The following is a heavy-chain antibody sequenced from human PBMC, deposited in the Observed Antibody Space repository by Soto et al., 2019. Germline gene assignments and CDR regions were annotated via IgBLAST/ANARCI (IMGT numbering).Heavy chain of an antibody. Sequence: GGSLRLSCAASGFTFDDYGMSWVRQAPGKGLEWVSGINWNGGSTGYADSVKGRFTISRDNSKNTLYLQMNSLRAEDTAVYYCAKVPMIVVGIDAFDIWGQGTMVTVSS. V-gene: IGHV3-20*04. D-gene: IGHD3-22*01. CDR1: GFTFDDYG. J-gene: IGHJ3*02. CDR2: INWNGGST. CDR3: AKVPMIVVGIDAFDI.